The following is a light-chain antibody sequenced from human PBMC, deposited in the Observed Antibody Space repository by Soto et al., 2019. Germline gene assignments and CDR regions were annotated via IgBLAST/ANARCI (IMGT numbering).Light chain of an antibody. CDR3: QQFNSSPFA. CDR2: TVS. Sequence: DLQLTQSPSFLSASVGDRLTITCRASQDIRRSLAWYQQKPGKAPNLLIYTVSTLQSGVPSRFSGSRSGTEFTLTIRRLQPEDFATYFCQQFNSSPFAFGGGTKGEI. J-gene: IGKJ4*01. CDR1: QDIRRS. V-gene: IGKV1-9*01.